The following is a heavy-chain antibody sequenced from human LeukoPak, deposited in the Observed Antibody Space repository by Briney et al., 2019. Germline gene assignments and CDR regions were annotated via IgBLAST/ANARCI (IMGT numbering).Heavy chain of an antibody. Sequence: GRSLRLSCAASGFTFSSYGMHWVRQAPGKGLEWVAVTWYDGSDRSYADSVKGRFTISRDNSKNTLYLQMNSLRGEDTAVYYCARGGGITWYDFDFWGQGTLVTVSS. CDR3: ARGGGITWYDFDF. CDR2: TWYDGSDR. CDR1: GFTFSSYG. D-gene: IGHD6-13*01. J-gene: IGHJ4*02. V-gene: IGHV3-33*08.